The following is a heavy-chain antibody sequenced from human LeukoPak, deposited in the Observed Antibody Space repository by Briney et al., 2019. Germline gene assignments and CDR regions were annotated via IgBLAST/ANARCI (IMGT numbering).Heavy chain of an antibody. CDR1: GFTFSIYG. Sequence: GESLRLSCAASGFTFSIYGMHWVRQAPGKGLEWVGVISYDGSNKNYAASVKGRFTIFRDNSKNTLSLQMNSLRAEETAVYYCAKDLGYCSGGSCYRFDYWGQGTLVTVSS. J-gene: IGHJ4*02. CDR2: ISYDGSNK. V-gene: IGHV3-30*18. D-gene: IGHD2-15*01. CDR3: AKDLGYCSGGSCYRFDY.